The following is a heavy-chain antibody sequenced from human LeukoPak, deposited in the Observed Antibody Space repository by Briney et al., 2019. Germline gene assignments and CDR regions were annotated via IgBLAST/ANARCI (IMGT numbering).Heavy chain of an antibody. V-gene: IGHV3-7*01. D-gene: IGHD4-23*01. Sequence: GGSVRLSCEASGFDFRSYYMSWVRQAPGRGLEWLANIKYDGTYTNYKDSVKGRLTLSRDNAKNSVYLQMNSLRAEDKAVYYCTRDEDATVATYRFDFWGRGTLVTVSS. J-gene: IGHJ4*02. CDR3: TRDEDATVATYRFDF. CDR2: IKYDGTYT. CDR1: GFDFRSYY.